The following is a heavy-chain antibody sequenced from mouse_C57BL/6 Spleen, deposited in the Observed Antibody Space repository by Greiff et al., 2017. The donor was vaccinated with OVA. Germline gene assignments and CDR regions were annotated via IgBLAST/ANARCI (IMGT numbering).Heavy chain of an antibody. CDR3: AGDGNWGFDY. Sequence: VQLQQSGPELVKPGASVKISCKASGYTFTDYYMNWVKQSHGKSLEWIGDINPNNGGTSYNQKFKGKATLTVDKSSSTAYMELRSLTSEDSAVYYCAGDGNWGFDYWGQGTTLTVSS. CDR1: GYTFTDYY. V-gene: IGHV1-26*01. CDR2: INPNNGGT. J-gene: IGHJ2*01. D-gene: IGHD2-1*01.